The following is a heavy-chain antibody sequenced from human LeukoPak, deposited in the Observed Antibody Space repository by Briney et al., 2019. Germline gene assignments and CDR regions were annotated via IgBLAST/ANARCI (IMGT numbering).Heavy chain of an antibody. CDR1: GYTFTSYG. CDR3: ARDSEMVRGVITDPNFDY. J-gene: IGHJ4*02. CDR2: ISAYNGNT. Sequence: GASVKVSCKASGYTFTSYGISWVRQAPGQGLEWMGWISAYNGNTNYAQKLQGRVTMTTDTSTRTAYMELRSLRSDDTAVYYCARDSEMVRGVITDPNFDYWGQGTLVTVSS. V-gene: IGHV1-18*01. D-gene: IGHD3-10*01.